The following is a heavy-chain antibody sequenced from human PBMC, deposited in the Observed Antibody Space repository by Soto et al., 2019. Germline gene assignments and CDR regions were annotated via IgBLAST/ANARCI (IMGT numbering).Heavy chain of an antibody. D-gene: IGHD2-15*01. CDR1: GFTFTNYG. CDR2: ITGSTGDT. Sequence: QVPLVQSGVEVKQPGASVKVSCKASGFTFTNYGISWVRQAPGQGLEWMGWITGSTGDTNYAQKFQDRLTMTTDTSTDTAYMEVRSLRGDDTAVYYCARDKVGTAADYWGQGTLVTVSS. J-gene: IGHJ4*02. CDR3: ARDKVGTAADY. V-gene: IGHV1-18*01.